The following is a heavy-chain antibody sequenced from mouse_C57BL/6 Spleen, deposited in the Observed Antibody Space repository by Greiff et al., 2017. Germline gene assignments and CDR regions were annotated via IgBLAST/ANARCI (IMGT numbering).Heavy chain of an antibody. V-gene: IGHV5-12*01. CDR1: GFTFSDYY. J-gene: IGHJ1*03. CDR3: ARPIITSYWYFEV. Sequence: EVKLMESGGGLVQPGGSLKLSCAASGFTFSDYYMYWVRQTPEKRLEWVAYISNGGGSTYYPDTVKGRFTISRDNAKNTLYLQMSRLKSEDTAMYYCARPIITSYWYFEVWGTGTTVTVAS. D-gene: IGHD1-1*01. CDR2: ISNGGGST.